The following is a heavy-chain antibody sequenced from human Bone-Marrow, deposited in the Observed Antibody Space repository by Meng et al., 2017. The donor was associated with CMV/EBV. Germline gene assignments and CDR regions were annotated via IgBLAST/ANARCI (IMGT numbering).Heavy chain of an antibody. J-gene: IGHJ4*02. D-gene: IGHD3-3*01. CDR1: GFIFSDST. Sequence: GESLKISCAASGFIFSDSTIHWVRQASGKGLEWVGRIRSKANHYATAYGASVKGRITISRDDSKNTAHLQLNSLKSEDTAVYYCSRSDDYWSSYTSAYWGQGPLVPVYS. CDR3: SRSDDYWSSYTSAY. V-gene: IGHV3-73*01. CDR2: IRSKANHYAT.